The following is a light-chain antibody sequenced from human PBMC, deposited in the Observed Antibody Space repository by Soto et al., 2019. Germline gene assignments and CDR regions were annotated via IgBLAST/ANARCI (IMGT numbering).Light chain of an antibody. V-gene: IGKV1-6*01. CDR3: LQDYNFPWT. CDR2: AAS. J-gene: IGKJ1*01. Sequence: AIQMTQSPSSLSASVGDRVTITCRASQGIRIDLGWYQQKPGKAPKLLIYAASTLQTGVPSRFSGSGSGTDFTLTISSLQPEDFATYSCLQDYNFPWTFGQGTKVEI. CDR1: QGIRID.